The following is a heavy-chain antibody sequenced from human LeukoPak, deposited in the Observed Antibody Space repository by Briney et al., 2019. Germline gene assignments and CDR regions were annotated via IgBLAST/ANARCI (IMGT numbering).Heavy chain of an antibody. Sequence: ASVKVSCKASGYTFTSYYMHWVRQAPGQGLEWMGIINPSGGGTSYAQKFQGRVTMTRDMSTSTVYMELSSLRSEDTAVYYCAREGQQLASFDYWGQGTLVTVSS. D-gene: IGHD6-13*01. J-gene: IGHJ4*02. CDR1: GYTFTSYY. V-gene: IGHV1-46*01. CDR3: AREGQQLASFDY. CDR2: INPSGGGT.